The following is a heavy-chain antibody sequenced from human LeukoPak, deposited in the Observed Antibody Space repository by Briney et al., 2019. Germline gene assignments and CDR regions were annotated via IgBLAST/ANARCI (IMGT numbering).Heavy chain of an antibody. Sequence: TSETLSLTCTVSGGSISSSSYYWGWIRQPPGKGLEWIGSIYYSGSTYYNPSLKSRVTISVDTSKNQFSLKLSSVTAADTAVYYCASLNYYDSSGGSYAFDIWGQGTMVTVSS. V-gene: IGHV4-39*07. D-gene: IGHD3-22*01. CDR1: GGSISSSSYY. CDR2: IYYSGST. CDR3: ASLNYYDSSGGSYAFDI. J-gene: IGHJ3*02.